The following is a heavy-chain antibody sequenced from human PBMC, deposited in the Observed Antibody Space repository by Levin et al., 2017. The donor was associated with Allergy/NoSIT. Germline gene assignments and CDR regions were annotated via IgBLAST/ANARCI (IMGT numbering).Heavy chain of an antibody. D-gene: IGHD3-22*01. CDR3: ARADSSSYPDY. CDR1: GYTFSSYA. Sequence: GGSLRLSCAASGYTFSSYAIHWLRQAPGRGPEWVAVISYDGSTTYYSDSVKGRFNISRDNSKNTLYLQMNSLRVEDTAVYYCARADSSSYPDYWGQGTLLTVSS. J-gene: IGHJ4*02. V-gene: IGHV3-30-3*01. CDR2: ISYDGSTT.